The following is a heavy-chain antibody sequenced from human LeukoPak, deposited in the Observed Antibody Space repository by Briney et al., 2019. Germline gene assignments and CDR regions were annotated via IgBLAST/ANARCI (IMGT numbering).Heavy chain of an antibody. V-gene: IGHV3-9*01. CDR1: GFTFSSYW. CDR2: ISWNSGSI. D-gene: IGHD5-18*01. J-gene: IGHJ4*02. CDR3: APTWSDTAMAPFDY. Sequence: GGSLRLSCAASGFTFSSYWMHWVRQAPGKGLEWVSGISWNSGSIGYADSVKGRFTISRDNAKNSLYLQMNSLRAEDTALYCCAPTWSDTAMAPFDYWGQGTLVTVSS.